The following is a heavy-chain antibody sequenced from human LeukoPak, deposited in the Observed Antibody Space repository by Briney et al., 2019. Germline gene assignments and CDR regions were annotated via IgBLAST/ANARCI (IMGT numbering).Heavy chain of an antibody. CDR1: GFTVSSNY. CDR2: IYSGGST. V-gene: IGHV3-53*01. Sequence: GGSLRLSCAASGFTVSSNYMSWVRQAPGKGLEWVSVIYSGGSTYYADSVKGRFTISRDNSKNTLYLQMNSLRAEDTAVYYCAKSYNGYESKPDYWGQGTLVTVSS. D-gene: IGHD5-12*01. J-gene: IGHJ4*02. CDR3: AKSYNGYESKPDY.